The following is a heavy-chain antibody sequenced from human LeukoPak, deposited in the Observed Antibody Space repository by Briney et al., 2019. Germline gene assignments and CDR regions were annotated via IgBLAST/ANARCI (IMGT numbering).Heavy chain of an antibody. J-gene: IGHJ3*02. CDR1: GGSISSSSYY. Sequence: SETLSLTCTVSGGSISSSSYYWGWIRQPPGKGLEWIGSIYYSGSTYYNPSLKSRVTISVDTSKNQFSLKLSSVTAADTAVYYCAVNSGSYSPDAFDIWGQGTMVTVSS. CDR3: AVNSGSYSPDAFDI. D-gene: IGHD1-26*01. V-gene: IGHV4-39*07. CDR2: IYYSGST.